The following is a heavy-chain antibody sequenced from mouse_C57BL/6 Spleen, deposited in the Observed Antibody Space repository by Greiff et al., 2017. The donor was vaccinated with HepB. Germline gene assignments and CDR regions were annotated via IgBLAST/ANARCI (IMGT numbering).Heavy chain of an antibody. D-gene: IGHD1-1*01. V-gene: IGHV1-54*01. CDR3: ARNSITTVVATDY. CDR2: INPGSGGT. CDR1: GYAFTNYL. J-gene: IGHJ2*01. Sequence: QVHVKQSGAELVRPGTSVKVSCKASGYAFTNYLIEWVKQRPGQGLEWIGVINPGSGGTNYNEKFKGKATLTADKSSSTAYMQLSSLTSEDSAVYFCARNSITTVVATDYWGQGTTLTVSS.